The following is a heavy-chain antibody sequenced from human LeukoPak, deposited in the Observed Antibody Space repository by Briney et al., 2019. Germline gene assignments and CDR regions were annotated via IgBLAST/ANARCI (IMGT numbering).Heavy chain of an antibody. CDR3: AKDRPTRRYCSGGCGYSRHFDY. D-gene: IGHD2-15*01. CDR2: ISGSGGST. J-gene: IGHJ4*02. V-gene: IGHV3-23*01. CDR1: GFTFSSSG. Sequence: TGGSLRLSCAASGFTFSSSGMSWVRQAPGKGLEWVSSISGSGGSTYCADSVKGRFTISRDNSKNTLYLQMNSLRAEDTAVYYCAKDRPTRRYCSGGCGYSRHFDYWGQGTLVTVSS.